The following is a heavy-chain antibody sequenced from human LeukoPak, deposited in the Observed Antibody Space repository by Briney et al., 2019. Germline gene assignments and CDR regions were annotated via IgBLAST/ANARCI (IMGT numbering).Heavy chain of an antibody. CDR2: INPNSGGT. CDR3: ARGRGEMVFDY. V-gene: IGHV1-2*02. Sequence: ASVKVSCKASGYTFTGYYMHWVRQAPGHGLEWMGWINPNSGGTNYAQKLQGRGTMTRDTPIGTAYIELSRLGSDVPSVYWGARGRGEMVFDYWGQGTLVTVSS. J-gene: IGHJ4*02. CDR1: GYTFTGYY. D-gene: IGHD5-24*01.